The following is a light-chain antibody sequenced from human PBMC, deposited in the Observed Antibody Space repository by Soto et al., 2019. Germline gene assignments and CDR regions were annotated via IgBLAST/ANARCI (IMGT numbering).Light chain of an antibody. V-gene: IGKV3-20*01. CDR2: GAS. CDR3: QQYGSSLPWT. Sequence: EIVLTQSPGTLSLSPGERATLSCRASQSVSSTYLGWYQQKPGQAPRLLIYGASSRATGIPDRFSGSGSGTDFTLTISRLEPEDSAVYYCQQYGSSLPWTFGQGTKVEIK. J-gene: IGKJ1*01. CDR1: QSVSSTY.